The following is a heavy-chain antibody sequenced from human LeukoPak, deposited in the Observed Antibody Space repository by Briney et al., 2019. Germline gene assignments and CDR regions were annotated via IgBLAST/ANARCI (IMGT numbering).Heavy chain of an antibody. D-gene: IGHD6-19*01. CDR2: ISYDGSNK. J-gene: IGHJ4*02. Sequence: GRSLRLSCAASGFTFSSYAMHWVRQAPGKGLEWVAVISYDGSNKYYADSVKGRFTISRDNSKNTLYLQMNSLRAEDTAVYYCARVGEQWLGPDYWGQGTLVTVSS. CDR1: GFTFSSYA. V-gene: IGHV3-30-3*01. CDR3: ARVGEQWLGPDY.